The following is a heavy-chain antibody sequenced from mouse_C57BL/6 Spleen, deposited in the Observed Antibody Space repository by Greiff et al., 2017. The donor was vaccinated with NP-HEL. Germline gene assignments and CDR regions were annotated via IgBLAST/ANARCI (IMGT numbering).Heavy chain of an antibody. J-gene: IGHJ3*01. CDR1: GYTFTGYW. CDR3: ASADSTAVAD. CDR2: IVPGSGGT. Sequence: QVQLQQSGAELMKPGASVKFSCKASGYTFTGYWIEWVKQRPGHGLEWIGEIVPGSGGTNYNEQFQGKATLPADTSSITAYLQLSSLTPENAAIYYYASADSTAVADRGQGTLLTVSA. D-gene: IGHD2-5*01. V-gene: IGHV1-9*01.